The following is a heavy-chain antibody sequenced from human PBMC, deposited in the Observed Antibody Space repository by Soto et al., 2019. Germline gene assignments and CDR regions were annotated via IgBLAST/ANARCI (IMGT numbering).Heavy chain of an antibody. Sequence: QVQLVQSGAEVKKPGSLVKVSCKASGGTFSSYAISWVRQAPGQGLEWMGGIIPIFGTANYAQKFQGRVTITADESTSTAYMELISLRSEDTAMYYCACNSYGDYALQHYWGQRTLVTVSS. J-gene: IGHJ4*02. CDR1: GGTFSSYA. D-gene: IGHD4-17*01. CDR2: IIPIFGTA. CDR3: ACNSYGDYALQHY. V-gene: IGHV1-69*01.